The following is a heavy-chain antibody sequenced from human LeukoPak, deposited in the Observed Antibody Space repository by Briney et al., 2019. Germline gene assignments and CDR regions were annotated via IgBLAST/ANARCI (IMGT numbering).Heavy chain of an antibody. CDR3: ARDQPYPGYGYFDY. Sequence: GGSLRLSCAASGFTFSSYSMNWVRQAPGKGLEWVSSISSSSSYKYYTDSVKGRFIISRDNAKNSLCLQMNSLRAEDTAVYYCARDQPYPGYGYFDYWGQGTLVTVSS. V-gene: IGHV3-21*01. D-gene: IGHD5-18*01. CDR2: ISSSSSYK. J-gene: IGHJ4*02. CDR1: GFTFSSYS.